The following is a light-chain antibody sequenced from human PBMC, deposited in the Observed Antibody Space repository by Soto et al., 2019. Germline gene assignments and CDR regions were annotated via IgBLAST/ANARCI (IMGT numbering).Light chain of an antibody. CDR2: EDN. Sequence: NFMLTQPHSVSESPGKTVTISCTRSSGSIASNYVQWYQQRPGSAPTTVIYEDNQRPSGVPDRFSGSIDSSSNSASLTISGLKTEDEADYYCQCYDSSNLPVVFGGGTKLTVL. J-gene: IGLJ2*01. V-gene: IGLV6-57*04. CDR3: QCYDSSNLPVV. CDR1: SGSIASNY.